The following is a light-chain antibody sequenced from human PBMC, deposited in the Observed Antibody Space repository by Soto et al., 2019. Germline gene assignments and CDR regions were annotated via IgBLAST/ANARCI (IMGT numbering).Light chain of an antibody. CDR1: SSNIGSGYD. CDR3: QSYDSSLGALYV. J-gene: IGLJ1*01. Sequence: QSVLTQPPSVSGAPGQRVTISCTGSSSNIGSGYDVHWYQQLPGTAPKLLIYGNSKRPSGVPDRFSGSKSGNSASLAITGLQAEDDADYSCQSYDSSLGALYVFGTGTKVTVL. V-gene: IGLV1-40*01. CDR2: GNS.